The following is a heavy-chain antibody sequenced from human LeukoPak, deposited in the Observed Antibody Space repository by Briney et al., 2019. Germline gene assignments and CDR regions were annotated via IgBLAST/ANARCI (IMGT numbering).Heavy chain of an antibody. V-gene: IGHV3-30*02. CDR2: IRYDGSHQ. D-gene: IGHD3-16*01. CDR3: AKDRGGSHFDY. CDR1: GFTFSTYG. Sequence: GGSLRLSCEASGFTFSTYGMHWVRQPPGKGLEWVAFIRYDGSHQYNADSVKGRFTISRDNSKNTLYVEMNSLGFEDTAVYYCAKDRGGSHFDYWGQGTLVTVSS. J-gene: IGHJ4*02.